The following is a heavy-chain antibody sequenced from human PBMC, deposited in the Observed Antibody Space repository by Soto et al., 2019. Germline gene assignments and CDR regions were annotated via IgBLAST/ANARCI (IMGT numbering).Heavy chain of an antibody. CDR1: GGTFSTYA. CDR2: IMPIFGTA. V-gene: IGHV1-69*01. D-gene: IGHD6-6*01. Sequence: QVQLVQSGAEVKKPGSSVKVSCKASGGTFSTYAVNWVRQAPGQGLEWMGGIMPIFGTAKYAQTFQGRVTITADESTSTAYMEMSSLISEDTAVYYFARDREQLGVSMNYGLDVWGQGTTATASS. CDR3: ARDREQLGVSMNYGLDV. J-gene: IGHJ6*02.